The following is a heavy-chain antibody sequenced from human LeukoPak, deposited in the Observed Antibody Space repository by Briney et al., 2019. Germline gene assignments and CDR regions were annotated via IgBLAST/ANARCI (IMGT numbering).Heavy chain of an antibody. V-gene: IGHV3-53*01. J-gene: IGHJ3*02. CDR2: IYSGGST. CDR3: ARDPLSGYGAFDI. D-gene: IGHD3-22*01. CDR1: GFTVSSNY. Sequence: GGSPRLSCAASGFTVSSNYMSWVRQAPGKGLEWVSVIYSGGSTYYADSVKGRFTISRDNSKNTLYLQMNSLRAEDTAVYYCARDPLSGYGAFDIWGQGTMVTVSS.